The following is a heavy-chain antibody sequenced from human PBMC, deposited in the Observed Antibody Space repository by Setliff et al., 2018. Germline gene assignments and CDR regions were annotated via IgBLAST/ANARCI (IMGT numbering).Heavy chain of an antibody. CDR3: VGRDFSGGDS. D-gene: IGHD6-25*01. CDR1: GGSIRDYY. CDR2: VYNTGTT. J-gene: IGHJ5*01. Sequence: SETLSLTCTVSGGSIRDYYWGWIRQPPGKGLEWIGRVYNTGTTNYNPSLKSRVTISISADTSNKSFSLNLFSVTAADTAVYYCVGRDFSGGDSWGHGTLVTVSS. V-gene: IGHV4-39*02.